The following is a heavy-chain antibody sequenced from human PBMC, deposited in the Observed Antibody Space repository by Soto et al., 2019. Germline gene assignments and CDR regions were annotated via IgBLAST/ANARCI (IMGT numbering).Heavy chain of an antibody. CDR1: GGSITSGTYY. V-gene: IGHV4-31*03. CDR3: ARGGLSTTSCLNFDF. CDR2: IYYSGTT. J-gene: IGHJ4*02. D-gene: IGHD2-2*01. Sequence: NPSETLSLTCSVSGGSITSGTYYWTWIRQHPGKGLEWIGSIYYSGTTYYNPSLKSRLTMSVDTSMNQFSLKLSSVTAADTAVHYCARGGLSTTSCLNFDFWGQGTLVTVSS.